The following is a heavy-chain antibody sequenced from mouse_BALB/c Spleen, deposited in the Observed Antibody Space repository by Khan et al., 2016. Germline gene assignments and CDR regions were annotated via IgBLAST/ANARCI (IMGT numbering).Heavy chain of an antibody. CDR2: IYPYNGDT. D-gene: IGHD1-1*01. V-gene: IGHV1S135*01. CDR3: AREGLTTVVAKGLDY. J-gene: IGHJ2*01. CDR1: GYAFTSYN. Sequence: VQLKESGPELVKPGASVKVSCKASGYAFTSYNMYWVKQSHGKSLEWIGYIYPYNGDTSYNQKFKGKATLTVDKSSSTAYMHLNSLTSEDSAVSYCAREGLTTVVAKGLDYWGQGTTLTVSS.